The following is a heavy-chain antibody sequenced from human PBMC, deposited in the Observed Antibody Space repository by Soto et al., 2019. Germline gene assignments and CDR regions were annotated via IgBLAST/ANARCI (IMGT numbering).Heavy chain of an antibody. CDR1: GGSFSGYY. D-gene: IGHD4-4*01. Sequence: SETLSLTCAVYGGSFSGYYWSWIRQPPGKGLEWIGEINHSGSTNYNPSLKSRVTISVDTSKNQFSLKLSSVTAADTAVYYCARGQRRRATVAIDYWGQGTLVTVSS. J-gene: IGHJ4*02. CDR2: INHSGST. CDR3: ARGQRRRATVAIDY. V-gene: IGHV4-34*01.